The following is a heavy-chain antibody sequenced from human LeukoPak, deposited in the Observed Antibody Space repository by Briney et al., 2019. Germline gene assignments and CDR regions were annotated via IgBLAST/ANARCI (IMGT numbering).Heavy chain of an antibody. D-gene: IGHD3-3*01. CDR2: ISSSSSYI. CDR3: AREGKLRFLEWLLSFDY. CDR1: GFTFSSYS. J-gene: IGHJ4*02. Sequence: GGSLRLSCAASGFTFSSYSMNWVRQAPGKGLEWVSSISSSSSYIYYADSGKGRFTISRDNAKNSLYLQMNSLRAEDTAVYYCAREGKLRFLEWLLSFDYWGQGTLVTVSS. V-gene: IGHV3-21*01.